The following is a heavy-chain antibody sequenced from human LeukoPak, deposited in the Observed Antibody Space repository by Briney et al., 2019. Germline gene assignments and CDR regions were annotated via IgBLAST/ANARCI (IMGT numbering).Heavy chain of an antibody. J-gene: IGHJ4*02. V-gene: IGHV3-23*01. CDR1: EVTFTNYA. Sequence: PGGSLRLSCAASEVTFTNYAMTWVRQAPGKGLEWVSGISISGGSTDYADSVKGRFTISRDDSKNTLYLQMNSLRAEDTAVYYCAKVPAGNKVEYWGQGTLVTVSS. CDR3: AKVPAGNKVEY. D-gene: IGHD6-19*01. CDR2: ISISGGST.